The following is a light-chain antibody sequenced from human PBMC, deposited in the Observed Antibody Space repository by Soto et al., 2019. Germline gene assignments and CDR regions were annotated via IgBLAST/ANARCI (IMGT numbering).Light chain of an antibody. CDR2: KSS. J-gene: IGKJ1*01. V-gene: IGKV1-5*03. Sequence: IQMTQSPSTLSASEGDRVTISCGASQSVSIWLAWYQQKPRRGPKLLIYKSSILESGVPSRFSGSGSGTEFTLTIISLQPDDFATYYYQQFNTSPWTFGQGTKVDIK. CDR3: QQFNTSPWT. CDR1: QSVSIW.